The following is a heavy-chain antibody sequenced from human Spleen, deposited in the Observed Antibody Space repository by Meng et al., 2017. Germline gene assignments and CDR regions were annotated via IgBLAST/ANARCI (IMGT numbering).Heavy chain of an antibody. CDR3: ATDYSSSWYSNYYYGMDV. Sequence: SETLSLTCAVYGGSFSGYYWSWIRQPPGKGLEWIGEINHSGSTNYNPSLKSRVTISVDTSKNQFSLKLDSVTAADTAVYYCATDYSSSWYSNYYYGMDVWGQGTTVTVSS. J-gene: IGHJ6*02. CDR1: GGSFSGYY. D-gene: IGHD6-13*01. CDR2: INHSGST. V-gene: IGHV4-34*01.